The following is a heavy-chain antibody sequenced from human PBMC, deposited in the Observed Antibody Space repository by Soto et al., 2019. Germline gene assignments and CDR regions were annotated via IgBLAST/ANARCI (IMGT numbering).Heavy chain of an antibody. Sequence: GGSLRLSCAASGFTFSSYGMHWVRQAPGKGLEWVAIISYDGSNKYYAESVKGRFTISRDKSKNTLYLQMNSLRAADTAVYYCAKDRLANPPYYYYYYGLDVWGQGTTVTVSS. CDR1: GFTFSSYG. CDR3: AKDRLANPPYYYYYYGLDV. CDR2: ISYDGSNK. D-gene: IGHD6-25*01. V-gene: IGHV3-30*18. J-gene: IGHJ6*02.